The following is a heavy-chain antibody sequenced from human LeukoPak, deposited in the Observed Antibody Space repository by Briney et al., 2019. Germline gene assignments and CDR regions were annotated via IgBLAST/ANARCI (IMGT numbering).Heavy chain of an antibody. Sequence: PSETLSLTCDVSGYSTSSGYYWGWIRQPPGKGLGWIGSIYHSGSTYYNPSLNSRVTISVDTSKNQFSLKLSSVTAADTAVYYCAGLPLGDWGQGTLVTVSS. J-gene: IGHJ4*02. CDR2: IYHSGST. V-gene: IGHV4-38-2*01. CDR1: GYSTSSGYY. CDR3: AGLPLGD.